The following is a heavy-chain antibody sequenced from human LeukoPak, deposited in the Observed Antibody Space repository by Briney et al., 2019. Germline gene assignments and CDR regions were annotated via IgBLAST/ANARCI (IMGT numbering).Heavy chain of an antibody. D-gene: IGHD6-13*01. CDR3: ARLRVQQLASSYYMDV. Sequence: SETLSLTCTVSGDSVTTTNFYWGWIRQAPGKGLEWIGSLYYGVNTYYKPSLKSRVTISVDTSLNQFSLILTSVTAADTGVYYCARLRVQQLASSYYMDVWGKGPTVTVSS. CDR2: LYYGVNT. V-gene: IGHV4-39*01. CDR1: GDSVTTTNFY. J-gene: IGHJ6*03.